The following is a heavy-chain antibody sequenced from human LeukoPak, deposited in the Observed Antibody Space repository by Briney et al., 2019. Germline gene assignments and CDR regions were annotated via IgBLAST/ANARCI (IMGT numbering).Heavy chain of an antibody. CDR3: ARAVAASYDFWSGYSDDGAFDI. J-gene: IGHJ3*02. Sequence: PSETLSLTCTVSGGSVSSGSYYWSWIRQPPGKGLEWIGYIYYSGSTYYNPSLKSRVTISVDTSKNQFSLKLSSVTAADTAVYYCARAVAASYDFWSGYSDDGAFDIWGQGTMVTVSS. D-gene: IGHD3-3*01. CDR2: IYYSGST. V-gene: IGHV4-30-4*08. CDR1: GGSVSSGSYY.